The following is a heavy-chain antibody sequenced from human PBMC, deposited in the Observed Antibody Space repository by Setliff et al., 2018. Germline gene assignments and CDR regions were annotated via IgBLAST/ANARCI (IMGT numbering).Heavy chain of an antibody. D-gene: IGHD6-19*01. J-gene: IGHJ4*02. CDR1: GFSFSDHS. Sequence: GGSLRLSCATSGFSFSDHSMDWVRQAPGKGLEWVGRTRNKVSSYITEYAASVKGRFTISRDNAKNSLYLQMNSLRAEDTAVYYCARYSSGWFFDYWGQGTPVTVSS. CDR3: ARYSSGWFFDY. V-gene: IGHV3-72*01. CDR2: TRNKVSSYIT.